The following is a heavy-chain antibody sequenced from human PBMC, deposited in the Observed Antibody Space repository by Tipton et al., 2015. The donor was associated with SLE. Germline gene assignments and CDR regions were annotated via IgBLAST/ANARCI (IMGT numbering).Heavy chain of an antibody. Sequence: TLSLTCNVSGGSISSYYWSWIRQPPGKGLEWTGYIFYRGSTNYNPSLKSRVTISVATSKNQFSLKLSSVTAADTAVYYCARIKLVRYFVWLPDAFDIWGQCTMVTVSS. V-gene: IGHV4-59*01. D-gene: IGHD3-9*01. CDR1: GGSISSYY. CDR3: ARIKLVRYFVWLPDAFDI. CDR2: IFYRGST. J-gene: IGHJ3*02.